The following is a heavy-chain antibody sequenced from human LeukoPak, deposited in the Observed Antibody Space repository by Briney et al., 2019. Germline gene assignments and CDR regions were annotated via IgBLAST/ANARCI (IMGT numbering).Heavy chain of an antibody. Sequence: SETLSLTCTVSGASISSYYWSWIRKPPGKGLEWIGYIYTSGTTNYHPSLKSRVTISEDTSKNQLSLRLSSVTAADTAVYFCARHVNDFWSVKNYFMDVWGKGTAVTFSS. CDR3: ARHVNDFWSVKNYFMDV. J-gene: IGHJ6*03. V-gene: IGHV4-4*09. CDR2: IYTSGTT. CDR1: GASISSYY. D-gene: IGHD3-3*01.